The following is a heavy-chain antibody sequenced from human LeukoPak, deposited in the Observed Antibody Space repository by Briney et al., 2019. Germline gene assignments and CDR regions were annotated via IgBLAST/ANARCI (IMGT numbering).Heavy chain of an antibody. J-gene: IGHJ4*02. V-gene: IGHV1-46*01. D-gene: IGHD4-17*01. CDR3: ARGRTVTTSPADY. CDR1: GYTFTSYY. Sequence: GASVKVSCKASGYTFTSYYMHWVRQAPGQGLEWMGIINPSGGSTSYAQKFQGRVTMTRDTSISTAYMELSRLRSDDTAVYYCARGRTVTTSPADYWGQGTLVTVSS. CDR2: INPSGGST.